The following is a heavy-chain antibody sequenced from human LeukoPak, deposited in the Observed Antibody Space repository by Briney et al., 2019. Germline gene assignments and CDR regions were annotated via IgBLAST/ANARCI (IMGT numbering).Heavy chain of an antibody. CDR2: IYYSGTT. CDR1: GGSVSSHF. Sequence: SETLSLTCTVSGGSVSSHFWTWIRQPPGKGLEWIGYIYYSGTTNYNPSLKSRVTISVDTSKNQFSLKLSSVTAADTAVYYCARDRDTAMVSNGMDVWGQGTTVTVSS. V-gene: IGHV4-59*02. CDR3: ARDRDTAMVSNGMDV. J-gene: IGHJ6*02. D-gene: IGHD5-18*01.